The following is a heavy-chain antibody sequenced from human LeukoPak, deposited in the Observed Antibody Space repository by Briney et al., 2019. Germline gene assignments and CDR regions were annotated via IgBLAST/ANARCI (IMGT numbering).Heavy chain of an antibody. V-gene: IGHV4-34*01. D-gene: IGHD1/OR15-1a*01. CDR3: ARGRTWSYFDY. Sequence: KPSETLSLTCTVSGGSISSYYWSWIRQPPGKGLEWIGEINHSGSTNYNPSLKSRVTISVGTSKNQFSLKLSSVTAADTAVYYCARGRTWSYFDYWGQGTLVTVSS. CDR2: INHSGST. CDR1: GGSISSYY. J-gene: IGHJ4*02.